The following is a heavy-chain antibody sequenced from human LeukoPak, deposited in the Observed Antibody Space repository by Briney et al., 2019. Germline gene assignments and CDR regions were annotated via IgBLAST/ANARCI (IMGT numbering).Heavy chain of an antibody. Sequence: TGGSLRLSCAASGFTFSDYYMSWIRHAPGKGLECVSYISSSGSTIYYADSVKGRFTISRDNAKNSLYLRMNSLRAEDMALYYCAREGVRYDSTGYYYYDYFDYWGQGTLVTVSS. CDR2: ISSSGSTI. D-gene: IGHD3-22*01. J-gene: IGHJ4*02. V-gene: IGHV3-11*01. CDR1: GFTFSDYY. CDR3: AREGVRYDSTGYYYYDYFDY.